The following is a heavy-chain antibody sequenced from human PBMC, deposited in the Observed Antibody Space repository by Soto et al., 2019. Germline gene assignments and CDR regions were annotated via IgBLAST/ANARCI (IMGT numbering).Heavy chain of an antibody. D-gene: IGHD3-10*01. Sequence: PSETLSLTCAVYGGSFSGYYWSWIRQPPGKGLEWIGEINHSGSTNYNPSLKSRVTISVDTSKNQLSLKLSSVTAADTAVYYCARLVGVKYYYYYGMDVWGQGTTVTVSS. CDR1: GGSFSGYY. CDR2: INHSGST. V-gene: IGHV4-34*01. J-gene: IGHJ6*02. CDR3: ARLVGVKYYYYYGMDV.